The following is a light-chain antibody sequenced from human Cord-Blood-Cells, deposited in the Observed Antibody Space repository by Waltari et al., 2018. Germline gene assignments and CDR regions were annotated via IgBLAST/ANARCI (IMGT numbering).Light chain of an antibody. V-gene: IGKV6-21*01. CDR3: HQSSSLPRT. J-gene: IGKJ1*01. CDR1: QIIGSC. CDR2: YAC. Sequence: EIVLTQFPDFQSVTPKEKLTITCRASQIIGSCLHWYQQKPDQSPKLLIKYACQSFSGVPSRFSGSGSGTDFTLTINSLEAEDAATYYCHQSSSLPRTFGQGTKVEIK.